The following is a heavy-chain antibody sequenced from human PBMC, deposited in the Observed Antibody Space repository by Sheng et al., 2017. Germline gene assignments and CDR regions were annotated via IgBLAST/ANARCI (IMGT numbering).Heavy chain of an antibody. CDR1: GFTFSSYG. CDR2: LWSDGSEA. D-gene: IGHD3-10*01. CDR3: ARDLYGSASSFCGMDV. J-gene: IGHJ6*02. Sequence: QVQLVEFGGGLVQPGESLRLSCAASGFTFSSYGMHWVRQAPGKGLEWVAVLWSDGSEAYYIDSVKGRFTISRDNAKNSLYLQMNSLRSEDTGVYHCARDLYGSASSFCGMDVWAKGP. V-gene: IGHV3-33*01.